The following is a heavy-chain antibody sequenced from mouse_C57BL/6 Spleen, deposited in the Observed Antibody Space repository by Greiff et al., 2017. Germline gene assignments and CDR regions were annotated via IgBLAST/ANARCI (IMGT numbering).Heavy chain of an antibody. J-gene: IGHJ3*01. V-gene: IGHV1-50*01. D-gene: IGHD1-1*01. CDR2: IDPSDSYT. Sequence: QVQLQQPGAELVKPGASVKLSCKASGYTFTSYWMQWVKQRPGQGLEWIGEIDPSDSYTNYNQKFKGKATLTVDTSSSTAYMQLSILTSEDSAVYYCAIHYYGSKEPAYWGQGTLVTVSA. CDR3: AIHYYGSKEPAY. CDR1: GYTFTSYW.